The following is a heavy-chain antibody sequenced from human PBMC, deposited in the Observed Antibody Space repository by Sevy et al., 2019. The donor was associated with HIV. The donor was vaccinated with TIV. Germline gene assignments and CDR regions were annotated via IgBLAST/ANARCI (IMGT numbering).Heavy chain of an antibody. V-gene: IGHV3-30*03. Sequence: GGSLRLSCTASGFNFNTYGMHWVRQAPGKGLEWLAIISYDGNKYYADSVEGRFTISRDNSRNTLSLEMNSLKSEGTAVFHCARAGRLGLGELSSGPDYWGPGTLVTVSS. J-gene: IGHJ4*02. CDR1: GFNFNTYG. CDR3: ARAGRLGLGELSSGPDY. CDR2: ISYDGNK. D-gene: IGHD3-16*02.